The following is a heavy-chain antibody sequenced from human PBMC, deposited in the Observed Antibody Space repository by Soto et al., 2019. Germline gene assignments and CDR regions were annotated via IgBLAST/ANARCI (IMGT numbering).Heavy chain of an antibody. D-gene: IGHD3-9*01. CDR1: GFTFSSYA. CDR2: ISGSGGST. CDR3: AKHLPVLRYFDWSFYGMDV. J-gene: IGHJ6*02. Sequence: LRLSCAASGFTFSSYAMSWVRQAPGKGLEWVSAISGSGGSTYYADSVKGRFTISRDNSKNTLYLQMNSLRAEDTAVYYCAKHLPVLRYFDWSFYGMDVWGQGTTVTVSS. V-gene: IGHV3-23*01.